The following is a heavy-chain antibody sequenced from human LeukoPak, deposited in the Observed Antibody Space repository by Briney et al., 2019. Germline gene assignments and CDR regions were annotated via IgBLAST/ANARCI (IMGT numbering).Heavy chain of an antibody. CDR1: GYTFTSCA. CDR3: ARDLGATTVTPFDY. Sequence: ASVKVSCKASGYTFTSCAINWVRQAPGQGLEWLGWISPYNGHTNYAQKFQGRVTMTTDTSTTTAYLEVRSLRSDDTALYYCARDLGATTVTPFDYWGQGTLVTVSS. CDR2: ISPYNGHT. D-gene: IGHD4-17*01. V-gene: IGHV1-18*01. J-gene: IGHJ4*02.